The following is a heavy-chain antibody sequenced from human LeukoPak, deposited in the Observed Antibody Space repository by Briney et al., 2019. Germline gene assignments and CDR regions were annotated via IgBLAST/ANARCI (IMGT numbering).Heavy chain of an antibody. Sequence: PGGSLRLSCAASGFTFSSYSMNWVRQPPGKGLEWIGEIYHSGSTNYNPSLKSRVTISVDKSKNQFSLKLGSVTAADTAVYYCARKGYSSGYWFDPWGQGILVTVSS. CDR1: GFTFSSYSM. CDR2: IYHSGST. J-gene: IGHJ5*02. CDR3: ARKGYSSGYWFDP. V-gene: IGHV4-4*02. D-gene: IGHD6-25*01.